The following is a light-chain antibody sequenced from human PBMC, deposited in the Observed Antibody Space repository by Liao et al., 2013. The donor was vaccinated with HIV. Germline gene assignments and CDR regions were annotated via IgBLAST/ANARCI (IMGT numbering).Light chain of an antibody. Sequence: SYELTQPPSVSVSPGQTASITCSGDKLGDNFACWYHQKPGQSPVLVIYQDTKRPSGIPERFSGSNSGNTATLTISRVEAGDEADYYCQVWDSSGDHFVVFGGGTKLTVL. CDR2: QDT. V-gene: IGLV3-1*01. CDR1: KLGDNF. J-gene: IGLJ2*01. CDR3: QVWDSSGDHFVV.